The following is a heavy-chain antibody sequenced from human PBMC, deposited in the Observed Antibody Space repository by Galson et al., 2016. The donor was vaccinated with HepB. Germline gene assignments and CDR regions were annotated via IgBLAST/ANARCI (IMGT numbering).Heavy chain of an antibody. CDR1: GFSFSSYG. CDR2: ISYDGRHK. V-gene: IGHV3-30*18. J-gene: IGHJ6*02. Sequence: SLRLSCAASGFSFSSYGIHWVRRAPGKGLEWVAVISYDGRHKHYAESVKGRFTISRDTSKNTVYLQMNSLRPEDTAVYYCAKAPAPTYYYYGMDVWGQGTTVTVSS. CDR3: AKAPAPTYYYYGMDV.